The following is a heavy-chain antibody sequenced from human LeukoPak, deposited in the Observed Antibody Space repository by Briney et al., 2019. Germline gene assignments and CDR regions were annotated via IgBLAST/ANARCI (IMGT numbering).Heavy chain of an antibody. Sequence: SETLSLTCADYGGSFSGYYWSWIRRPPGKGLEWIGEINHSGSTNYNPSLKSRVTISVDTSKNQFSLKLSSVTAADTAVYYCSSRIVSGWYNYWGQGTLVTVSS. CDR3: SSRIVSGWYNY. D-gene: IGHD6-19*01. J-gene: IGHJ4*02. CDR1: GGSFSGYY. CDR2: INHSGST. V-gene: IGHV4-34*01.